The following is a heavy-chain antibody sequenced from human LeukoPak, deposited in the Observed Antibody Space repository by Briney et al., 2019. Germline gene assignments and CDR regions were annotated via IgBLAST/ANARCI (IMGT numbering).Heavy chain of an antibody. V-gene: IGHV3-20*04. Sequence: PGGSLRLSCAASGFTFDAFGMTWVRQAPGKGLEWVSAIRGDAGSTGYADSVNGRFTISRDNSKNTLFLQMNSLRVEATAVYYCTKETRNGVDPGEYWGQGTLVTVSS. CDR3: TKETRNGVDPGEY. CDR2: IRGDAGST. J-gene: IGHJ4*02. CDR1: GFTFDAFG. D-gene: IGHD3-10*01.